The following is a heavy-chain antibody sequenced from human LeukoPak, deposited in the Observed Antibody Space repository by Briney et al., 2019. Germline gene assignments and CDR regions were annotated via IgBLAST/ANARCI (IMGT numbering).Heavy chain of an antibody. CDR3: ARDWYCSSSICYTDRNWFDP. CDR2: ISTTSSYT. J-gene: IGHJ5*02. V-gene: IGHV3-11*05. D-gene: IGHD2-2*02. CDR1: GFTFSAYA. Sequence: PGGSLRLSCEASGFTFSAYAMTWVRQAPGKGLEWVSYISTTSSYTDYADSVRGRFTISRDNANNLLYLQMNSLRPEDTAVYYCARDWYCSSSICYTDRNWFDPWGQGTLVTVSS.